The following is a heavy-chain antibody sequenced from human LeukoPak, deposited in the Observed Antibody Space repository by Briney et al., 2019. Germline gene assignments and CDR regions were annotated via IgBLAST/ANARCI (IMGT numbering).Heavy chain of an antibody. CDR3: ARAMIVVSNQFDY. CDR2: INSDGSST. D-gene: IGHD3-22*01. J-gene: IGHJ4*02. V-gene: IGHV3-74*01. CDR1: GFTFSSYW. Sequence: GGSLRLSCAASGFTFSSYWMHWVRQAPGKGLVWVSRINSDGSSTSYADSVKGRFTISRDNAKNTLYLQMNSLRAENTAVYYCARAMIVVSNQFDYWGQGTLVTVSS.